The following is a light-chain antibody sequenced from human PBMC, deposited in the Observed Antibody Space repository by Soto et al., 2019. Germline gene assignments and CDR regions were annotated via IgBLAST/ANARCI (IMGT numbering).Light chain of an antibody. J-gene: IGLJ1*01. Sequence: QSVLTQPPSASGTPGQRVSISCSGYSSSIGTNFVYWYQQLPGTAPKVLIHSNNQRPSGVPDRFSGSKSGTSDSLAISGLRSEDEADYYWAAWDDNLSTYVFGSGTKLTVL. CDR1: SSSIGTNF. CDR2: SNN. CDR3: AAWDDNLSTYV. V-gene: IGLV1-47*02.